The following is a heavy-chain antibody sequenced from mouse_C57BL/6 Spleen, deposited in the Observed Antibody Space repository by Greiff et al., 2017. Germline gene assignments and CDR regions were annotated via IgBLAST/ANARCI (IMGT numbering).Heavy chain of an antibody. D-gene: IGHD1-1*01. CDR2: IDPSDSYT. V-gene: IGHV1-50*01. Sequence: QVQLQQPGAELVKPGASVKLSCKASGYTFTSYWMQWVKQRPGQGLEWIGEIDPSDSYTNYNQKFKGKATLTVDTSSSTAYMQLSSLTSEDSAVYYCARRVLRYYCDYWGQGTTLTVSS. CDR3: ARRVLRYYCDY. J-gene: IGHJ2*01. CDR1: GYTFTSYW.